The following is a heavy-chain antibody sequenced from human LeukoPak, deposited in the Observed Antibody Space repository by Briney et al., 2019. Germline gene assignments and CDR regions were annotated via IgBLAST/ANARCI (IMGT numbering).Heavy chain of an antibody. V-gene: IGHV3-30*18. CDR1: GFTFSSYG. D-gene: IGHD1-26*01. Sequence: GGSLRLSCAASGFTFSSYGMHWVRQAPGKGLEWVAVISYDGSNKYYADSVKGRFTISRDNSKNTLYLQMNSLRAEDTAVYCCAKLSGMTLDYWGQGTLVTVSS. CDR2: ISYDGSNK. J-gene: IGHJ4*02. CDR3: AKLSGMTLDY.